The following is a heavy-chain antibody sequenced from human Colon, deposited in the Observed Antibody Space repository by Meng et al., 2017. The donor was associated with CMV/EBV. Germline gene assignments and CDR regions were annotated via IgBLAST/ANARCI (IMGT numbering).Heavy chain of an antibody. J-gene: IGHJ5*02. V-gene: IGHV1-8*01. CDR3: ARANWNDGIIENWLDP. D-gene: IGHD1-1*01. CDR1: GDNFMRYD. CDR2: MSPKNGNT. Sequence: GDNFMRYDINWVRQPPGQGLEWMGWMSPKNGNTGYAQKFQGRVTMTRNTSISTAYMELSSLRSEDTAVYYCARANWNDGIIENWLDPWGQGTLVTVSS.